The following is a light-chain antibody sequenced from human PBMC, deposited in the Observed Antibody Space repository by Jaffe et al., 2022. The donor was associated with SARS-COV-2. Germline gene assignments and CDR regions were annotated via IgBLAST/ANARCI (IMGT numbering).Light chain of an antibody. J-gene: IGLJ3*02. CDR2: RND. CDR1: SSSIGSNY. CDR3: AAWDDSMSGWL. Sequence: QSVLTQPPSASGTPGQRVTISCSGSSSSIGSNYVYWYQQLPGTAPKLLIYRNDQRPSGVPDRFSGSKSGTSASLAISGLRSEDEADYYCAAWDDSMSGWLFGGGTRLTVL. V-gene: IGLV1-47*01.